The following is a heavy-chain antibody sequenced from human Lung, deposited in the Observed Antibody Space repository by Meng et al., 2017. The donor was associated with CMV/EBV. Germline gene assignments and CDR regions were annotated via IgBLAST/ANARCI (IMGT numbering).Heavy chain of an antibody. V-gene: IGHV1-18*01. J-gene: IGHJ4*02. Sequence: QAKLGQAGGGVKKPGASVKVSCKASGYTFTNYGITWVRQAPGQGLEWMGWISAYNGNTNYAQTLQGRLTMTTDTSTSTAYMELRSLRSDDTAVYYCARVEVGITSGDYWGQGTLVTVSS. CDR3: ARVEVGITSGDY. CDR2: ISAYNGNT. CDR1: GYTFTNYG. D-gene: IGHD1-26*01.